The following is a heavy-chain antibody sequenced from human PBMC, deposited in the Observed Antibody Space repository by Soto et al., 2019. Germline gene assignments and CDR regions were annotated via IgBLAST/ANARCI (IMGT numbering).Heavy chain of an antibody. Sequence: EVQLVESGGGLVQPGGSLRLSCAASGFIFSIFSMNWIRQAPGKGLEWLSYIRSDSNHIGYADSVRGRFTISSDIAKNSLFLQMSSLRDENTAVYYSERDLAYAFDYWGQGTLVTVTS. CDR1: GFIFSIFS. CDR2: IRSDSNHI. CDR3: ERDLAYAFDY. V-gene: IGHV3-48*02. D-gene: IGHD3-16*01. J-gene: IGHJ4*02.